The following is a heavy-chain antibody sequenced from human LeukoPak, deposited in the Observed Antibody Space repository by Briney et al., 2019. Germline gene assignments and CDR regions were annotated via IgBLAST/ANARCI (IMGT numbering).Heavy chain of an antibody. CDR1: GFTFSSYA. CDR3: ARDGRVGEGRRYNWFDP. V-gene: IGHV3-23*01. Sequence: PGGSLRLSCAASGFTFSSYAMSWVRQAPGKGLEWVSAISGSGGSTYYADSVKGRFTISRDNSKNTLYLQMNSLRAEDTAVYYCARDGRVGEGRRYNWFDPWGQGTLVTVSS. D-gene: IGHD1-26*01. CDR2: ISGSGGST. J-gene: IGHJ5*02.